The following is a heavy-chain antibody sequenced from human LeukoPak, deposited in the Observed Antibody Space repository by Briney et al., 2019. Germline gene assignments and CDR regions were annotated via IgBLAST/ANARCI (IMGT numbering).Heavy chain of an antibody. CDR3: ARVAYYYDSSGYYYGDWFDP. CDR2: IYYSGST. V-gene: IGHV4-31*03. J-gene: IGHJ5*02. CDR1: GGSISSGGYY. D-gene: IGHD3-22*01. Sequence: SETLSLTCTVSGGSISSGGYYWSWIRQHPGKGLEWIGYIYYSGSTYYNPSLKSRVTISVDTSKNQFSLKLSSATAADTAVYYCARVAYYYDSSGYYYGDWFDPWGQGTLVTVSS.